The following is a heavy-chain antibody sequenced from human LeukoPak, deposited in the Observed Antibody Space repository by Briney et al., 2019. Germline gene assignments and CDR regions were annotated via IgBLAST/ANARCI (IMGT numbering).Heavy chain of an antibody. Sequence: ASVKVSCKASGYTFTSYGTSWVRQAPGQGLEWMGWISAYNGNTNYAQKLQGRVTMTTDTSTSTAYMELRSLRSDDTAGYYCASLLWFGELSGDDAFDIWGQGTMVTVSS. J-gene: IGHJ3*02. CDR3: ASLLWFGELSGDDAFDI. V-gene: IGHV1-18*01. D-gene: IGHD3-10*01. CDR2: ISAYNGNT. CDR1: GYTFTSYG.